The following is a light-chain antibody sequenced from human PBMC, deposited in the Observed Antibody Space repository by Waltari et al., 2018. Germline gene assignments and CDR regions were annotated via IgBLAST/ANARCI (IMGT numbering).Light chain of an antibody. CDR2: EVN. J-gene: IGLJ3*02. CDR3: FSYAGGSNPCV. CDR1: SSDVGSYNA. Sequence: HSALTQPASVSGSPGQSITISCTGTSSDVGSYNAVSWYQQHPGKAPKLMFYEVNRRPSGVSHRFAGSQSDNTASVTISGLQAEDEADYFCFSYAGGSNPCVFGGGTKLTVL. V-gene: IGLV2-23*02.